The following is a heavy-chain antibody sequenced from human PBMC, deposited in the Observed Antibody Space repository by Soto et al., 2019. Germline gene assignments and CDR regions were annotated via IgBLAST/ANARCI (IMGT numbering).Heavy chain of an antibody. J-gene: IGHJ6*02. CDR1: GYTFARYG. Sequence: ASVKVSCKASGYTFARYGISWVRQAPGQGLEWLGWISTYTGDTDYAQKFQGRLTMTTDTSTTTAYMELRSLRSGDTAVYYCARDYYGSGAPDHYGMDVWGQGNTVTVSS. D-gene: IGHD3-10*01. CDR3: ARDYYGSGAPDHYGMDV. V-gene: IGHV1-18*01. CDR2: ISTYTGDT.